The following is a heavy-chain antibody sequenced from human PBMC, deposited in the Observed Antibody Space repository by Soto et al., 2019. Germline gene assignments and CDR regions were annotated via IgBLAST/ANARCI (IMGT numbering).Heavy chain of an antibody. CDR1: GFTFSSYS. CDR2: ISSSSSTI. CDR3: ARDYVGYCSSTSCSPHHYYYYYYMDV. Sequence: GGSLRLSCAASGFTFSSYSMNWVRQAPGKGLEWVSYISSSSSTIYYADSVKGRFTISRDNAKNSLYLQMNSLRAEDTAVYYCARDYVGYCSSTSCSPHHYYYYYYMDVWGKGTTVTVSS. V-gene: IGHV3-48*01. J-gene: IGHJ6*03. D-gene: IGHD2-2*01.